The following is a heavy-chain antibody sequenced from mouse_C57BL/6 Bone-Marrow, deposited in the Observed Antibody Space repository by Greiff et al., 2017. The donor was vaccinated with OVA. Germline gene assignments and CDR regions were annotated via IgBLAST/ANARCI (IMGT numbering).Heavy chain of an antibody. J-gene: IGHJ2*01. CDR2: IRNKPNGSTT. CDR3: ARDKGGGAVDYFDG. V-gene: IGHV7-3*04. CDR1: GFTFTNYY. Sequence: EVQLMESGGGLVQPGDSLSLSCAASGFTFTNYYMSWVRQPPGKALEWLAFIRNKPNGSTTEYSASVKGRFTISRDNSQSILYLQMKALRAEDSATYYGARDKGGGAVDYFDGWGQGTALTVSS. D-gene: IGHD3-3*01.